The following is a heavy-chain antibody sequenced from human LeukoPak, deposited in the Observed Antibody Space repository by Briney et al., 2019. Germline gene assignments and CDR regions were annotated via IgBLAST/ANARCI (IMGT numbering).Heavy chain of an antibody. Sequence: GGSLRLSFATSGFTVISYWMHLVPKAPIKELACSPRINTDGSQTGYADSVKGRFTISRHNAPNTLYLQMNSLRAEDTAVYSCEPTSYYGSGILNWGQGTLVTVSS. J-gene: IGHJ4*02. V-gene: IGHV3-74*01. CDR1: GFTVISYW. CDR3: EPTSYYGSGILN. D-gene: IGHD3-10*01. CDR2: INTDGSQT.